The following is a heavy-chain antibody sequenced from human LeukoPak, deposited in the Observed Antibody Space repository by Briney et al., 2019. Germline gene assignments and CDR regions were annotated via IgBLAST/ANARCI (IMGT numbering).Heavy chain of an antibody. CDR3: ARVGRLIAAAVTVHYYYYMDV. D-gene: IGHD6-13*01. CDR1: GGSISSSSYY. Sequence: SETLSLTCSVSGGSISSSSYYWGWIRQPPGKGLEWIGSIYHSGSTYYNPSLKSRVTISVDTSKNQFSLKLSSVTAADTAVYYCARVGRLIAAAVTVHYYYYMDVWGKGTTVTVSS. V-gene: IGHV4-39*07. CDR2: IYHSGST. J-gene: IGHJ6*03.